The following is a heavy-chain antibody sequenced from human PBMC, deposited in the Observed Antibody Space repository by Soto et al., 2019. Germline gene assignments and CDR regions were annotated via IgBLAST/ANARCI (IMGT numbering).Heavy chain of an antibody. CDR1: GYTFTNYD. CDR2: MTPKSGNT. D-gene: IGHD6-25*01. V-gene: IGHV1-8*01. Sequence: QVQLVQSGAEVRKPGASVKVSCKASGYTFTNYDINWVRQATGQGLEWMGWMTPKSGNTGYAQKFQDRVKMTRDTSKSTAYVELSSLRSEDTAVYYCARAHRSSGQGWFDPWGQGTLVTVSS. J-gene: IGHJ5*02. CDR3: ARAHRSSGQGWFDP.